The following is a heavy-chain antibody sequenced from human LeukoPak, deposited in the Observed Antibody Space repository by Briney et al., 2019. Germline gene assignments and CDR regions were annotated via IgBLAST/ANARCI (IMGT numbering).Heavy chain of an antibody. V-gene: IGHV1-46*01. CDR3: ATGRDGYNSEYFQH. Sequence: ASVKLSCKASGYTFTRDVMHWVRQAPGQGLGCMGRINPSGGSTNYPQKFQGRVTMTRDTSTSKVYMELSSLRSEDTAVYFCATGRDGYNSEYFQHWGQGTLVTVSS. J-gene: IGHJ1*01. D-gene: IGHD5-24*01. CDR2: INPSGGST. CDR1: GYTFTRDV.